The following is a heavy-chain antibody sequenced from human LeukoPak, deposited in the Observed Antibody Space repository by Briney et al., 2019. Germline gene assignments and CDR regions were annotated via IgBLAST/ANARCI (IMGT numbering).Heavy chain of an antibody. Sequence: PGRSLRLSCAASGFTFSSYGMHWVRQAPGKGLEWVAVISYDGSNKYYADSVKGRFTISRDNSKNTLYLQMNSLRAEDTAVYYCAKELSEEWELPSYFDYWGQGTLVTVSS. J-gene: IGHJ4*02. CDR1: GFTFSSYG. V-gene: IGHV3-30*18. CDR3: AKELSEEWELPSYFDY. CDR2: ISYDGSNK. D-gene: IGHD1-26*01.